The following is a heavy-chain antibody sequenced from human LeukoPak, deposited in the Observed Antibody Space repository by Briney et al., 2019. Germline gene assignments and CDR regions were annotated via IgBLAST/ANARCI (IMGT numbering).Heavy chain of an antibody. Sequence: SETLSLTCTVSGGSISSGSYYWSWIRQPAGKGLEWIGRIYTSGSTNYNPSLKSRVTISVDTSKNQFSLKLSSVTAADTAVYYCARGGIADRLGTWGQGTLVTVSS. CDR1: GGSISSGSYY. D-gene: IGHD6-6*01. J-gene: IGHJ4*02. CDR3: ARGGIADRLGT. V-gene: IGHV4-61*02. CDR2: IYTSGST.